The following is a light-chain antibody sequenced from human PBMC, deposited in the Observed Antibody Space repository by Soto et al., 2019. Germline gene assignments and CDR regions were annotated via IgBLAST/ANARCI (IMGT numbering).Light chain of an antibody. CDR3: CSYAGSFYV. J-gene: IGLJ1*01. Sequence: QSALTQPRSVSGSPGQSVTISCTGTSSDVGGYNYVSWYQQHPGKAPKLMIYDVSERPSGVPDRFSGSKSGNTASLTISGLRAEDEADYYCCSYAGSFYVFGTGTKLTVL. CDR2: DVS. V-gene: IGLV2-11*01. CDR1: SSDVGGYNY.